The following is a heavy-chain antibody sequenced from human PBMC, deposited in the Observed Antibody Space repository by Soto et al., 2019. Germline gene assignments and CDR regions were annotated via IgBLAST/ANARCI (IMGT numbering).Heavy chain of an antibody. CDR3: AGGGGSYGPFGY. V-gene: IGHV4-61*01. Sequence: PSETMSLTCTVSGGSVNSGRYYWSWIRQPPGKGLEWIGYIYYSGSTNHNPSLKSRVTMSLDTSKNQYSLKLNSVTAADTALYSCAGGGGSYGPFGYWGQGTLVTVSS. CDR2: IYYSGST. D-gene: IGHD1-26*01. CDR1: GGSVNSGRYY. J-gene: IGHJ4*02.